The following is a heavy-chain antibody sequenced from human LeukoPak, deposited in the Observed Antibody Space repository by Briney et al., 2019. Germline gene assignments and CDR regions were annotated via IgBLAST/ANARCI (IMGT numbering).Heavy chain of an antibody. Sequence: ASVKVSCKASGYTFTNYGISWLRQAPGQGLEWMGWISVYNGNTNYAQKFQGRVTMTTDTSTNTASMELRSLRSDDTAVYYCARGYSNTWSPMNWFDPWGQGTLVTVSS. D-gene: IGHD2/OR15-2a*01. CDR3: ARGYSNTWSPMNWFDP. CDR2: ISVYNGNT. J-gene: IGHJ5*02. V-gene: IGHV1-18*01. CDR1: GYTFTNYG.